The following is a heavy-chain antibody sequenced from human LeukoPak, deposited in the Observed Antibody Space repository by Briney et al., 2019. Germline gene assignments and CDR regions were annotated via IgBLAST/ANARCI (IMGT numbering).Heavy chain of an antibody. D-gene: IGHD3-10*01. Sequence: GGSLRLSCEASGFTFSSYSLNWVRQVPGKGLEWVSSISSSSRYIFYADSVKGRFTISRDNAKNSLYLQMNSLRAEDTAVYYCARDRGSSFDYWGQGTLVTVSS. J-gene: IGHJ4*02. CDR2: ISSSSRYI. CDR1: GFTFSSYS. CDR3: ARDRGSSFDY. V-gene: IGHV3-21*01.